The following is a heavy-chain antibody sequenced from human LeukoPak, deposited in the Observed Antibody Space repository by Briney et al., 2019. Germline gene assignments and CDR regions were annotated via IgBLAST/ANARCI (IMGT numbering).Heavy chain of an antibody. CDR1: GDSVSSNSAA. CDR2: TYYRSKWYN. V-gene: IGHV6-1*01. Sequence: SQTLSLTCAISGDSVSSNSAAWNWIRQSPSRGLEWLGRTYYRSKWYNDCAVYVKSRITINPDTSKNQFSLQLNSVTPEDTAVYYCARGGRSGRSVSAEAGGYAFDIWGQGTMVTVSS. D-gene: IGHD1-26*01. J-gene: IGHJ3*02. CDR3: ARGGRSGRSVSAEAGGYAFDI.